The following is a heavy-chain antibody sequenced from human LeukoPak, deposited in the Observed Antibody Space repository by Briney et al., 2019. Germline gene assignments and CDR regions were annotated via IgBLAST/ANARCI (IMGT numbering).Heavy chain of an antibody. D-gene: IGHD2/OR15-2a*01. CDR2: ISVDNGNT. Sequence: RASVKVSCKASGYTFTSYGISWVRQAPGQGGEWMGWISVDNGNTNYAQKLQGRVTMTTETSTSTAYMEWRSMRSDDTAVYYCAGDLWPYYYYMVAWGKGNTVTVSS. CDR3: AGDLWPYYYYMVA. CDR1: GYTFTSYG. V-gene: IGHV1-18*01. J-gene: IGHJ6*03.